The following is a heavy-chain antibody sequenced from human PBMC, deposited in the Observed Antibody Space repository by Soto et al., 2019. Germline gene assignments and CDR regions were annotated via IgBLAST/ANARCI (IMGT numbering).Heavy chain of an antibody. CDR3: AKDQRYYDILTGYGSFEY. CDR2: ISGSGGST. V-gene: IGHV3-23*01. D-gene: IGHD3-9*01. Sequence: PGGSLRLSCAASGFTFSSYAMSWVRQAPGKGLEWVSAISGSGGSTYYADSVKGRFTISRDNSKNTLYLQMNSLRAEDTAVYYCAKDQRYYDILTGYGSFEYWGQGTLVTVSS. J-gene: IGHJ4*02. CDR1: GFTFSSYA.